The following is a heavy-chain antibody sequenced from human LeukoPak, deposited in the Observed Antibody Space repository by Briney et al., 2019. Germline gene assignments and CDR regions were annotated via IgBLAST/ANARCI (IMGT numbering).Heavy chain of an antibody. CDR2: ISYGGSSK. V-gene: IGHV3-30*18. CDR1: GFTFSDFD. Sequence: GRSLRLSCAASGFTFSDFDMHWVRQAPGKGLEWVAVISYGGSSKYYVDSVKGRFTISRDNSKNTLYLQMDSLRAEDTAVYYCAKDNYGADYWGQGTLVTVSS. J-gene: IGHJ4*02. D-gene: IGHD4-17*01. CDR3: AKDNYGADY.